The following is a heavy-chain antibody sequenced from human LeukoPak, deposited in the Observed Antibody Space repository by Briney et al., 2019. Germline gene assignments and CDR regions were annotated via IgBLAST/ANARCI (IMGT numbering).Heavy chain of an antibody. CDR2: ISNSGST. Sequence: PSETLSLTCTLSGGSISGYCWSWIRLSTGKGLEWIGRISNSGSTNCNPSLKSRVSLSVDTSKNQFSLKLTSVTAADTAIYYCARDGVPVARKAYYYYSMDVWGKGATVTVSS. CDR3: ARDGVPVARKAYYYYSMDV. J-gene: IGHJ6*03. D-gene: IGHD6-19*01. V-gene: IGHV4-4*07. CDR1: GGSISGYC.